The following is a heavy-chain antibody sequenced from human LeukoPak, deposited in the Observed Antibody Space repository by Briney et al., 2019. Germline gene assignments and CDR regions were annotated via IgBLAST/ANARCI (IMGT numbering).Heavy chain of an antibody. V-gene: IGHV1-46*01. CDR3: ARDRTYLTIFGVVTRLNTRNYFDY. CDR1: GYTFTSYY. Sequence: ASVKVSCKASGYTFTSYYMRWVRQAPGQGLEWMGIINPSGGSTSYAQKFQGRVTMTRDTSTSTVYMELSSLRSEDTAVYYCARDRTYLTIFGVVTRLNTRNYFDYWGQGTLDTVSS. D-gene: IGHD3-3*01. CDR2: INPSGGST. J-gene: IGHJ4*02.